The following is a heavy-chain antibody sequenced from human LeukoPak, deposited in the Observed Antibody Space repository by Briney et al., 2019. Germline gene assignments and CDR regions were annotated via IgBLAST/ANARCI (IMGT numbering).Heavy chain of an antibody. CDR2: ISASGGST. Sequence: GGSLRLSCAASGFTFNTYAMSWVRQAPGKGLEWVSGISASGGSTYYADSVKGRFTISRDNSKNTLYLQMNSLRAEDTAVYYCARGSPVLYCGGDCNFDHWGQGTLVTVSS. CDR3: ARGSPVLYCGGDCNFDH. D-gene: IGHD2-21*01. J-gene: IGHJ4*02. V-gene: IGHV3-23*01. CDR1: GFTFNTYA.